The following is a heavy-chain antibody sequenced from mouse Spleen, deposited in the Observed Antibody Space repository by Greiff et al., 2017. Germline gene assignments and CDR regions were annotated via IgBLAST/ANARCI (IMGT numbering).Heavy chain of an antibody. CDR2: INPSNGRT. CDR3: ARTSYGNLAMDY. Sequence: QVQLQQSGAELVKPGASVKLSCKASGYTFTSYWMHWVKQRPGQGLEWIGEINPSNGRTNYNEKFKSKATLTVDKSSSTAYMQLSSLTSEDSAVYYCARTSYGNLAMDYWGQGTSVTVSS. V-gene: IGHV1S81*02. CDR1: GYTFTSYW. D-gene: IGHD2-10*01. J-gene: IGHJ4*01.